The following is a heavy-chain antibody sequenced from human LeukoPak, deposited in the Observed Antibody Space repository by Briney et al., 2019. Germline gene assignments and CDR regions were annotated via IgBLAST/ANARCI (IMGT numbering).Heavy chain of an antibody. D-gene: IGHD3-22*01. J-gene: IGHJ6*03. CDR2: IYTSGST. CDR1: GGSISSSSYY. Sequence: PSETLSLTCTVSGGSISSSSYYWSWIRQPAGKGLEWIGRIYTSGSTNYNPSLKSRVTISVDTSKNQFSLKLSSVTAADTAVYYCAREIDSSGYYRYYYYMDVWGKGATVTISS. V-gene: IGHV4-61*02. CDR3: AREIDSSGYYRYYYYMDV.